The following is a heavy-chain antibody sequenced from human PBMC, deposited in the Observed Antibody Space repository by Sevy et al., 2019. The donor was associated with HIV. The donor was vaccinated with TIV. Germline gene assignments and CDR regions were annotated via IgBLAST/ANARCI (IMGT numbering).Heavy chain of an antibody. J-gene: IGHJ6*03. Sequence: GGSLRLSCAASGFTFSSYAMSWVRQAPGKGLEWVSAISGSGGSTYYADSVKGRFTISRDNSKNTLYLQMNSLRAEDTAVYYCAKDSSRWAVGSGSDLGYMDDWGKGTTVTVSS. CDR1: GFTFSSYA. D-gene: IGHD3-10*01. CDR2: ISGSGGST. V-gene: IGHV3-23*01. CDR3: AKDSSRWAVGSGSDLGYMDD.